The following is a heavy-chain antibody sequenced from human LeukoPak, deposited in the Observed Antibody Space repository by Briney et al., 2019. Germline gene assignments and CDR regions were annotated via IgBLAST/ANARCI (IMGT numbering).Heavy chain of an antibody. CDR1: GFTFDEHT. CDR2: ISNTGGNT. CDR3: ANFERTVAGPYNWFDP. Sequence: GGSLRLSCVATGFTFDEHTIHWVRHRPGKGLEWVSAISNTGGNTYYADSVKGRFTISRDNFRNTLYLQINSLRAEDTAVYYCANFERTVAGPYNWFDPWGQGTLVTVSS. D-gene: IGHD6-19*01. V-gene: IGHV3-23*01. J-gene: IGHJ5*02.